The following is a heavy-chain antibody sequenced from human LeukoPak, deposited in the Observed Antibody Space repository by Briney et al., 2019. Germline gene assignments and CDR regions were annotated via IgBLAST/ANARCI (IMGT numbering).Heavy chain of an antibody. Sequence: ASVKVSCKASGYTFTSYDINWVRQATGQGLEWMGWMNPNSGNTGYAQKFQGRVTITRNTSISTSYLEVTSLRSEDTAVYYCARPNYDLHDAYDFWGQGTMVTVSS. V-gene: IGHV1-8*01. CDR3: ARPNYDLHDAYDF. J-gene: IGHJ3*01. D-gene: IGHD3-3*01. CDR1: GYTFTSYD. CDR2: MNPNSGNT.